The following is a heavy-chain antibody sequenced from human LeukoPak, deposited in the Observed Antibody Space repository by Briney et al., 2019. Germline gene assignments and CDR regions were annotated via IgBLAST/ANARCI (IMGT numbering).Heavy chain of an antibody. CDR3: ARDRNSYSGSFAS. CDR2: INPSSGAT. V-gene: IGHV1-2*06. CDR1: GYTFSGDH. D-gene: IGHD1-26*01. J-gene: IGHJ4*02. Sequence: ASVKVSCKASGYTFSGDHMHWVRQAPGQGPEWMGRINPSSGATHFAQNFQGRVTMTRDTSISTAYMELSRLTSDDTAVYYCARDRNSYSGSFASWGQGTLVTVSS.